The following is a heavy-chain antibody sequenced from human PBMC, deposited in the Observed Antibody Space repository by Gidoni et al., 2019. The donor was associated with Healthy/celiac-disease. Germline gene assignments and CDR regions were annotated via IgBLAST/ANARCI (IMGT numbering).Heavy chain of an antibody. CDR1: SYD. CDR3: ARGSSNYDILTGYV. V-gene: IGHV3-13*04. D-gene: IGHD3-9*01. J-gene: IGHJ6*02. CDR2: IGTAGDT. Sequence: SYDMHWVRQATGKGLEGVSAIGTAGDTYYPGSVKGRFTISRENAKNSLYLQMNSLRAGDKAVYYCARGSSNYDILTGYVWGQGTTVTVSS.